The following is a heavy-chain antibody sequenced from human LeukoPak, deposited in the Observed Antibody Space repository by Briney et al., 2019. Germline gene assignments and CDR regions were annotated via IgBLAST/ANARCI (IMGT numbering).Heavy chain of an antibody. CDR3: ARVGLGYCSSTSCYDI. J-gene: IGHJ4*02. CDR1: GFTFSSYA. D-gene: IGHD2-2*01. Sequence: GGSLRLSCAASGFTFSSYAMSWVRQAPGKGLEWVSVIYSGGSTYYADSVKGRFTISRDNSKNTLYLQMNSLRAEDTAVYYCARVGLGYCSSTSCYDIWGQGTLVTVSS. CDR2: IYSGGST. V-gene: IGHV3-53*01.